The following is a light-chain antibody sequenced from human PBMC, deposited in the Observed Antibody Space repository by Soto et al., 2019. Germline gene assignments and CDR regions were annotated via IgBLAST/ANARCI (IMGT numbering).Light chain of an antibody. CDR3: LQLYNYPRT. V-gene: IGKV1-6*01. Sequence: AIQMTQSPSSLSASVGDRVTITCRASQAIRSDLAWYQQKPGMAPKFLIFAASNLQRGLPARFSCSGSGTDFTLTISRLQPEDFATYYCLQLYNYPRTFGQGNKV. CDR1: QAIRSD. J-gene: IGKJ1*01. CDR2: AAS.